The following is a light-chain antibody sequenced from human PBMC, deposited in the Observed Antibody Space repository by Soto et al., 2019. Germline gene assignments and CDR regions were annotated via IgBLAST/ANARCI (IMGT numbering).Light chain of an antibody. Sequence: EIVLTQSPGTLSLSPGERATLSCRASQSVSSSYLAWYQQKSGQAPRLLIYGASSRATGIPDRFSGSGSGTKYTLTISRRQPEDDSAKYYQQQYTTPGTFGQGTKVDIK. CDR1: QSVSSSY. CDR2: GAS. V-gene: IGKV3-20*01. J-gene: IGKJ1*01. CDR3: QQQYTTPGT.